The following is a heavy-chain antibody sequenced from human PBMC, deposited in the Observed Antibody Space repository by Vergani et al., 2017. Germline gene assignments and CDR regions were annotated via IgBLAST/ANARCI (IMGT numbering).Heavy chain of an antibody. J-gene: IGHJ5*02. D-gene: IGHD3-3*01. V-gene: IGHV2-5*02. CDR2: IYWDDDK. CDR3: AHRPPNYDFWSGHNWFEP. Sequence: QITLKESGPTLVKPTQTLPLTCTFSGFSLSTSGVGVGWIRQPPGKALEWLALIYWDDDKRYSPSLKSRLTITKDTSKNQVVLTMTNMDPVDTATYYCAHRPPNYDFWSGHNWFEPWGQGTLVTVSS. CDR1: GFSLSTSGVG.